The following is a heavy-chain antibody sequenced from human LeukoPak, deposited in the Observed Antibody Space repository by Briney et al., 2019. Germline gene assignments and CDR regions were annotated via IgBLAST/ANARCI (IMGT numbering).Heavy chain of an antibody. D-gene: IGHD3-9*01. Sequence: GGSLRLSCAASGFTFTSYAMSWFRQAPGKGLEWVSGISGSGGSTYYADSVKGRVTISRDNSKNTVYLQMNSLRAEDTAVYYCAKVPNYDILTGYYPHYYYYYYMDVWGRGTTVTVSS. V-gene: IGHV3-23*01. CDR2: ISGSGGST. CDR3: AKVPNYDILTGYYPHYYYYYYMDV. J-gene: IGHJ6*03. CDR1: GFTFTSYA.